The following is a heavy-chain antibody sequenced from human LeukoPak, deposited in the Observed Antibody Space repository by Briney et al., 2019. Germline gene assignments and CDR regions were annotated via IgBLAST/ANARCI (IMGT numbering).Heavy chain of an antibody. D-gene: IGHD6-13*01. CDR1: GGSISSSSYY. Sequence: SETLSLTCTVSGGSISSSSYYWGWIRQPPGKGLEWIGSIYYSGSTYYNPSLKSRVTISVDTSKNQFSLKLSSVTAADTAVYYCARDSLLIAAAGRHDAFDIWGQGTMVTVSS. CDR2: IYYSGST. V-gene: IGHV4-39*07. J-gene: IGHJ3*02. CDR3: ARDSLLIAAAGRHDAFDI.